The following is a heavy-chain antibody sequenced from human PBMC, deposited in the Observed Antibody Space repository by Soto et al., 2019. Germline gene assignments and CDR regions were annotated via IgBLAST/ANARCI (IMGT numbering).Heavy chain of an antibody. J-gene: IGHJ4*02. V-gene: IGHV1-46*03. CDR2: INPTGGRA. D-gene: IGHD2-2*01. Sequence: ASVKVSCKTSGYHFTRYYIHWVRQAPGKGLEWMGIINPTGGRATYAQKFQGRVSMTRDTSTTTVYMELTGLKSEDTAVYFCSRDSCSSTSCYPDYWGQ. CDR1: GYHFTRYY. CDR3: SRDSCSSTSCYPDY.